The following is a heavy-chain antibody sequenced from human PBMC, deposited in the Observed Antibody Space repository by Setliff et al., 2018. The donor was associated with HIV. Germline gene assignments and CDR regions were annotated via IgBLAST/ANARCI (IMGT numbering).Heavy chain of an antibody. V-gene: IGHV4-39*07. D-gene: IGHD1-1*01. Sequence: SETLSLTCTVSGGSIRVDNYFWGWIRQPPGKGLEWIGTMFRTGTSYYNPSLTSRVTISQDTSKNQFSLELTSVTAADTAVYYCATVDGTRYLDYWGQGKLVTVSS. CDR1: GGSIRVDNYF. J-gene: IGHJ4*02. CDR3: ATVDGTRYLDY. CDR2: MFRTGTS.